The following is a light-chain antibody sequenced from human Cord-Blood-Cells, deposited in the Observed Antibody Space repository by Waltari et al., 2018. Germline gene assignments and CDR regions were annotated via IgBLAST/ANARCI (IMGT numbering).Light chain of an antibody. V-gene: IGLV2-11*01. CDR1: SRDVGGYNY. CDR3: CSYAGSYTWV. Sequence: QSALTQPRPVSGPPGQSVTISCTGTSRDVGGYNYVYWYQQHPGKAPKLMIYDVSKRPSGVPDRFSGSKSGNTASLTISGLQAEDEADYYCCSYAGSYTWVFGGGTKLTVL. CDR2: DVS. J-gene: IGLJ3*02.